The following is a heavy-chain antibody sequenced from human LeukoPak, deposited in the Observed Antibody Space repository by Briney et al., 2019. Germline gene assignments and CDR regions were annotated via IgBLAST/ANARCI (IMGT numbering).Heavy chain of an antibody. D-gene: IGHD3-9*01. V-gene: IGHV3-23*01. CDR1: GYTFTSYG. CDR2: ISGSGGST. CDR3: AKGQYYDILTGYYWTKYYYYGMDV. J-gene: IGHJ6*02. Sequence: SCKASGYTFTSYGISWVRQAPGQGLEWVSAISGSGGSTYYADSVKGRFTISRDNSKNTLYLQMNSLRAEDTAVYYCAKGQYYDILTGYYWTKYYYYGMDVWGQGTTVTVSS.